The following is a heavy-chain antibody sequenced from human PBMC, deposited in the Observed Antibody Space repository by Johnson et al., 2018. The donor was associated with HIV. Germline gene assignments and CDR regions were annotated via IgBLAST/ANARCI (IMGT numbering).Heavy chain of an antibody. Sequence: QVQLVESGGGVVQPGRSLRLSCAASGFTFSSYGMHWVRQAPGKGLEWVAVISYDGSNKYYADSVKGRFTISRDNSKNTVYLQMNSLRAEDTAVYYCAKGEVGDIVATIEPTFDIWGQGTMVTVSS. CDR2: ISYDGSNK. V-gene: IGHV3-30*18. CDR1: GFTFSSYG. D-gene: IGHD5-12*01. J-gene: IGHJ3*02. CDR3: AKGEVGDIVATIEPTFDI.